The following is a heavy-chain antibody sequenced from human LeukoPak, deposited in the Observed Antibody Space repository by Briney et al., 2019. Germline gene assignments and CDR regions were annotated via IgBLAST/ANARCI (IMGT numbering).Heavy chain of an antibody. CDR1: GFTFTTAW. V-gene: IGHV3-15*01. J-gene: IGHJ4*02. CDR2: IKSQSDGEST. Sequence: GGSLRLSCTASGFTFTTAWMSWVRQAPGKGLEWVGRIKSQSDGESTHYAAPVKGRFTISRDDSKNTLYLQMSSLKTEDTAVYYCTVVNYGSGSYPLGYWGQGTLVTVSS. CDR3: TVVNYGSGSYPLGY. D-gene: IGHD3-10*01.